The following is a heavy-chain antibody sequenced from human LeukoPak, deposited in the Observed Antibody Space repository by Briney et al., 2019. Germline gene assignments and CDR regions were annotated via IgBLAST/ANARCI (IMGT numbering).Heavy chain of an antibody. D-gene: IGHD4-11*01. V-gene: IGHV4-31*03. CDR3: ARGKNDYSNRCYFDS. Sequence: PSQTLSLTCTVSGGSITSAGYYWSWIRQHPGKGLEWIGYIYYSGNTYYNPSLKSRVTISVDTSKTQLSLRLSSVTAADTAVYYCARGKNDYSNRCYFDSWGQGTLVTVSS. CDR1: GGSITSAGYY. CDR2: IYYSGNT. J-gene: IGHJ4*02.